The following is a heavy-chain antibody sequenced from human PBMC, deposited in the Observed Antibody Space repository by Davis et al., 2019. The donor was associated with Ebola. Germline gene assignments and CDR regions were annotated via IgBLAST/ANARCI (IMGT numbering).Heavy chain of an antibody. CDR3: ARDRDYYDTSAYHPRGWFDL. CDR1: GFTFSTYA. Sequence: PGGSLRLSCSVSGFTFSTYAMHWVRQAPGKGLEWVSSITSGGDSVDYADSVRGRFTVSRDNAKTSLYLQMNSLRAEDTAVYFCARDRDYYDTSAYHPRGWFDLWGQGTLVIVSS. J-gene: IGHJ5*02. V-gene: IGHV3-21*01. CDR2: ITSGGDSV. D-gene: IGHD3-22*01.